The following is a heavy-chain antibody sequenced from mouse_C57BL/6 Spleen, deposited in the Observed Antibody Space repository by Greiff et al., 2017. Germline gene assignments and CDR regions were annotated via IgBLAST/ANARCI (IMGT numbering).Heavy chain of an antibody. Sequence: DVQLQESGPGLVKPSQSLSLTCSVTGYSITSCYYWNWIRQLPGNKLEWMGYISYDGSNNSNPPLKNRITITRDTSKNQFFLKLNTGTTEDTATYYWARMITTGGYYAMDYWGQGTSVTVSS. V-gene: IGHV3-6*01. CDR2: ISYDGSN. CDR3: ARMITTGGYYAMDY. D-gene: IGHD2-4*01. J-gene: IGHJ4*01. CDR1: GYSITSCYY.